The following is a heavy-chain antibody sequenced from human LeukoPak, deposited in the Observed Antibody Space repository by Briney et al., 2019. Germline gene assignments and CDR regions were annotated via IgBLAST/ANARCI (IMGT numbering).Heavy chain of an antibody. V-gene: IGHV5-51*01. D-gene: IGHD1-1*01. CDR2: IYPGDSDT. CDR3: ASQTWRNEPFDY. CDR1: GYSSPTYW. J-gene: IGHJ4*02. Sequence: GESLKISCKGSGYSSPTYWIGWVRPMPGKGLEWMGIIYPGDSDTRYSPSFQGQVTISADKSISTAYLQWSSLKASDTAMYYCASQTWRNEPFDYWGQGTLVTVSS.